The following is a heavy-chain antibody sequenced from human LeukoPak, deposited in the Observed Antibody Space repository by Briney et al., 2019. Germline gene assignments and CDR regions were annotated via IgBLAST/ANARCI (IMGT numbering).Heavy chain of an antibody. Sequence: GGSLRLSCAPSGFTFSSYWMSCVRQAPGKGLEWVANIKQDGSEKYYVDSVKGRFTISRDNAKNSLYLQMNSLRAEDTAVYYCARGPSGYHNTGGQGTLVTVSS. CDR3: ARGPSGYHNT. CDR2: IKQDGSEK. J-gene: IGHJ4*02. D-gene: IGHD5-12*01. V-gene: IGHV3-7*01. CDR1: GFTFSSYW.